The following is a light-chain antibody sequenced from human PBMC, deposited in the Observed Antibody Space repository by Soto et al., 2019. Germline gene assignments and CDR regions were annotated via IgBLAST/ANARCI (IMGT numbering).Light chain of an antibody. CDR3: SSYTSSTTRV. CDR2: DVS. J-gene: IGLJ1*01. V-gene: IGLV2-14*01. CDR1: SSDVGGYNY. Sequence: QPASVSGSPGQSITISCTGTSSDVGGYNYVSWYQQHPGKAPKLMIYDVSNRPSGVSNRFSGSKSGNTASLTISGLQAEDEADYYCSSYTSSTTRVFGTGTKLTVL.